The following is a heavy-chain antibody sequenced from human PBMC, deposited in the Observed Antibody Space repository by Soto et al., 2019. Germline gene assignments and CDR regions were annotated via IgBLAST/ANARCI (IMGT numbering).Heavy chain of an antibody. CDR3: ARDHTAGWDPVNWFDP. V-gene: IGHV1-46*01. J-gene: IGHJ5*02. CDR1: GYTFTSYY. Sequence: GASVKVSCKASGYTFTSYYMHWVRQAPGQGLEWMGIINPSGGSTSYAQKFQGRVTMTRDTSTSTVYMELSSLRSEDTAVYYCARDHTAGWDPVNWFDPWGQGTLVTVSS. CDR2: INPSGGST. D-gene: IGHD1-26*01.